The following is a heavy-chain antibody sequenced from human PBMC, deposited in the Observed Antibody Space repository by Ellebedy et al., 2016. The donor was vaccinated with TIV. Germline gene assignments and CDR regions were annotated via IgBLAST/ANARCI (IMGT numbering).Heavy chain of an antibody. V-gene: IGHV1-2*02. D-gene: IGHD3-22*01. J-gene: IGHJ6*02. CDR2: IYPYNGDT. CDR1: GYTFTAYH. CDR3: ARVLVNGDYYGMDV. Sequence: ASVKVSCKASGYTFTAYHIHWVRQAPGQGLEWMGWIYPYNGDTNYAQKFQGRVTMTRDTSISTAYMELSRLRSDDTAVYYCARVLVNGDYYGMDVWGQGTTVTVSS.